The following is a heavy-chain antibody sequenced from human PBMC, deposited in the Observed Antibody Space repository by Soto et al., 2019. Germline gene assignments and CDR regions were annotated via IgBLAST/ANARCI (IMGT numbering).Heavy chain of an antibody. D-gene: IGHD1-7*01. CDR3: ARVEYNWNYVSYYYYGMDV. Sequence: SETLSLTCAVYGGSFSGYYWSWIRHPPGKGLEWIGEINHSGSTNYNPSLKSRVTISVDTSKNQFSLKLSSVTAADTAVYYCARVEYNWNYVSYYYYGMDVWGQGTTVTVSS. J-gene: IGHJ6*02. V-gene: IGHV4-34*01. CDR1: GGSFSGYY. CDR2: INHSGST.